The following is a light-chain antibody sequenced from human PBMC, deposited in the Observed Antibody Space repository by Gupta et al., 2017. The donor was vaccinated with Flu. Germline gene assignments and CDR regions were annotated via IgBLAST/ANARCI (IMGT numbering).Light chain of an antibody. J-gene: IGKJ1*01. Sequence: DVVLTQSPLALPVTLGQPASISCRSSQSLVHRNGNIYLTWFQQRPGQSPRRIIYGVSNRDYGAADGVSGSGSGNDFTLKSSRGEAEDVGVYYCMQDKFLMTFGQGTKVEIK. CDR3: MQDKFLMT. V-gene: IGKV2-30*02. CDR2: GVS. CDR1: QSLVHRNGNIY.